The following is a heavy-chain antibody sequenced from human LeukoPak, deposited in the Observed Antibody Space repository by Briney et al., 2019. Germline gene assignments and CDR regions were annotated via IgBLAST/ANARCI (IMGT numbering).Heavy chain of an antibody. Sequence: GGSLRLSCAAYGFTFSTFAMIWVRQPPGKGLEWVSSIFPSGGEIHYADSVRGRFTISRDNSKNTLSLQMNSLRADDTAIYYCTRSGYRHPYHFESWGQGTLVIVSS. J-gene: IGHJ4*02. CDR2: IFPSGGEI. V-gene: IGHV3-23*01. CDR1: GFTFSTFA. CDR3: TRSGYRHPYHFES. D-gene: IGHD3-22*01.